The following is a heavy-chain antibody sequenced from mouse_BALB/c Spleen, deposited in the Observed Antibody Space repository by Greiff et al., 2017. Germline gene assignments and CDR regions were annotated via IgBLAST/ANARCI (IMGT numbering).Heavy chain of an antibody. CDR3: TREEVKEY. Sequence: EVQLVESGGGLVKPGGSLKLSCAASGFTFSSYTMSWVRQTPEKRLEWVATISSGGSYTYYPDSVKGRFTISRDNAKNTLYLQMSSLKSEDTAMYYCTREEVKEYWGQGTSVTVSS. CDR1: GFTFSSYT. V-gene: IGHV5-6-4*01. CDR2: ISSGGSYT. D-gene: IGHD2-5*01. J-gene: IGHJ4*01.